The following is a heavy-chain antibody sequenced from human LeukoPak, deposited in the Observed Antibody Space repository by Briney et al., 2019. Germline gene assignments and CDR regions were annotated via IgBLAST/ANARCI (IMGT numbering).Heavy chain of an antibody. D-gene: IGHD1-26*01. Sequence: SETLSLTCAVSGGSISSGGYSWRWIRQPPGKGLEWIGYIYHSGSTYYNPSLKSRVTISVDRSKNQFSLKLSSVTAADTAVYYCARERSVNWFDPWGQGTLVTVSS. CDR1: GGSISSGGYS. V-gene: IGHV4-30-2*01. J-gene: IGHJ5*02. CDR2: IYHSGST. CDR3: ARERSVNWFDP.